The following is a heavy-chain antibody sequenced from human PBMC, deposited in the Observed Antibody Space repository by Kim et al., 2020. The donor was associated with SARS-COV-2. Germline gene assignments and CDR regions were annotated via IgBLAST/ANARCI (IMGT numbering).Heavy chain of an antibody. CDR3: ARARYGDYDF. Sequence: ASVKVSCKASGYTFTDYYMNWVRQAPGQGLEWMGRIKPDSGDTNHAQNFPGRVTMTRDTSVNTAYMELSSLRSDDTAVYYCARARYGDYDFLGHGTLVTV. J-gene: IGHJ4*01. V-gene: IGHV1-2*06. CDR1: GYTFTDYY. D-gene: IGHD4-17*01. CDR2: IKPDSGDT.